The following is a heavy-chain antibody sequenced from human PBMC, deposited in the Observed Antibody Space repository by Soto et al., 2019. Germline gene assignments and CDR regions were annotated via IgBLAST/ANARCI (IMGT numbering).Heavy chain of an antibody. Sequence: GGSLILSCAASGFTFSSYAMSWVREAPGKGLEWVSATSGSGGSTYYADSVKGRFTISRDNSKNTLYLQMNSLRAEDTAVYYCANIPPAMASSWAPGYWGQGTLVTVSS. CDR3: ANIPPAMASSWAPGY. CDR2: TSGSGGST. V-gene: IGHV3-23*01. CDR1: GFTFSSYA. D-gene: IGHD5-18*01. J-gene: IGHJ4*02.